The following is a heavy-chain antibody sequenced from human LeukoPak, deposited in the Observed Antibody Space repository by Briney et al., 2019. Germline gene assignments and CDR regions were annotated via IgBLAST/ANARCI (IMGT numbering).Heavy chain of an antibody. CDR2: IYYSGST. Sequence: SETLSLTCTVSGGSISSSSYYWGWIRQPPGKGLEWIGSIYYSGSTYYNPSLKSRVTISVDTSKNQFSLKLSSVTAADTAVYYCARVQEDRYYYYYYMDVWGKGTTVTVSS. V-gene: IGHV4-39*07. CDR3: ARVQEDRYYYYYYMDV. J-gene: IGHJ6*03. CDR1: GGSISSSSYY.